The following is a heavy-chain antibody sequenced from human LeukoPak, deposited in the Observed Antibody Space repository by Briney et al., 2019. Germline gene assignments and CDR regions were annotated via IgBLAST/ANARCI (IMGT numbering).Heavy chain of an antibody. V-gene: IGHV3-64*01. CDR3: ARVYSSSWKIDY. CDR1: GFIFSSYD. CDR2: ISSNGGST. Sequence: QTGGSLRLSCAASGFIFSSYDMHWVRQAPGKGLEYVSAISSNGGSTYYANSVKGRFTISRDNSKNTLYLQMGSLRAEDMAVYYCARVYSSSWKIDYWGQGTLVTVSS. D-gene: IGHD6-13*01. J-gene: IGHJ4*02.